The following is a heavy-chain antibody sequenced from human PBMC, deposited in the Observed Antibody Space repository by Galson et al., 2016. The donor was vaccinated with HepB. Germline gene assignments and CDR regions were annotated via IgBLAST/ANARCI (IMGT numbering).Heavy chain of an antibody. CDR3: AAGYTGFGLLGDYFDF. Sequence: SLRLSCAASRITFNDYHMSWIRQAPGKGLEWVAYISSSGSTIYYADSVKGRFTISRDNPKKSLFVQMNSLRAEDTAVYYCAAGYTGFGLLGDYFDFWGQGTLVTVSS. J-gene: IGHJ4*02. V-gene: IGHV3-11*04. CDR2: ISSSGSTI. CDR1: RITFNDYH. D-gene: IGHD5-12*01.